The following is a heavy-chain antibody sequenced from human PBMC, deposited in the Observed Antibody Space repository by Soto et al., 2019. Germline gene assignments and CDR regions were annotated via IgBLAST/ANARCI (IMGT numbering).Heavy chain of an antibody. V-gene: IGHV3-15*07. CDR2: IKTKSEGEAT. J-gene: IGHJ6*02. CDR1: DFTISNAW. D-gene: IGHD2-15*01. Sequence: EVHLVESGGGLVKPGGSLRLSCAASDFTISNAWMNWVGQAPGKGLEWVGRIKTKSEGEATDYAAPLKGRFTISRDDSKNTLFLQMNSLKTEDTAVYYCTTGSVEGVWGQGATVTVSS. CDR3: TTGSVEGV.